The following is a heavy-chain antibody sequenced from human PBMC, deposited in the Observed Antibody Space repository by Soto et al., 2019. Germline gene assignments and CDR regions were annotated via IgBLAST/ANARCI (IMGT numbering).Heavy chain of an antibody. V-gene: IGHV3-30-3*01. CDR1: GFTFSSYA. D-gene: IGHD3-10*01. Sequence: QVQLVESGGGVVQPGRSLRLSCAASGFTFSSYAMHWVRQAPGKGLEWVAVISYDGSNKYYADSVKGRFTISRDNSKNXXYXQXTRLGAEDTAAYYCAREEVALPMVRGNKYSYYGMDVWGQGTTVTVSS. CDR3: AREEVALPMVRGNKYSYYGMDV. J-gene: IGHJ6*02. CDR2: ISYDGSNK.